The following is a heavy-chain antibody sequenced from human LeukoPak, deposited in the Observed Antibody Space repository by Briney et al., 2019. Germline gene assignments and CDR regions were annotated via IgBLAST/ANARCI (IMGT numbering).Heavy chain of an antibody. D-gene: IGHD3-10*01. Sequence: SQTLSLTCTVSGGSISSGSYYWSWIRQPAGQGLEYIGRMYTSGSTNYNPSLKSRVTISVDTSKNQFSLTLSSVTAADTAVYYCARSDGYGLVGIWGQGTMVTVSS. V-gene: IGHV4-61*02. CDR1: GGSISSGSYY. CDR3: ARSDGYGLVGI. J-gene: IGHJ3*02. CDR2: MYTSGST.